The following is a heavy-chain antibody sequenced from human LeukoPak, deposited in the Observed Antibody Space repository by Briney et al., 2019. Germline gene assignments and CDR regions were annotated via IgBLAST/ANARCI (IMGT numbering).Heavy chain of an antibody. CDR2: VYYSGST. CDR1: GGSISSYY. CDR3: ARGRPRGYSSSYSPY. Sequence: SETLSLTCTVSGGSISSYYWSWIRQPPGQGLEWIGYVYYSGSTNYNPSLKSRVTISVDTSKNQFSLKLSSVTAADTAVYYCARGRPRGYSSSYSPYWGQGTLVTVSS. J-gene: IGHJ4*02. V-gene: IGHV4-59*12. D-gene: IGHD6-13*01.